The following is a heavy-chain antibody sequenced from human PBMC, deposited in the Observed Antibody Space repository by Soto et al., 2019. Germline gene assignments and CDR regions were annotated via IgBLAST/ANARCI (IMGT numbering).Heavy chain of an antibody. Sequence: EVQLVESGGDLVKPGGSLRLSCAASGFTFSNPWMSWVRQAPGKGLEWVGRIKSKVHGETTEYAASVQGRFTISRDDSRSMLYLQMNSLKAEDTAVYYCTTDHFEWGQGTLVTVSS. D-gene: IGHD3-9*01. V-gene: IGHV3-15*01. CDR3: TTDHFE. CDR2: IKSKVHGETT. CDR1: GFTFSNPW. J-gene: IGHJ4*02.